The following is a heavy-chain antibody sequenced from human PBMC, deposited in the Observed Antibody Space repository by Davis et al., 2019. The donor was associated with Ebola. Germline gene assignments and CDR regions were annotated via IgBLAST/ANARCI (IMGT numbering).Heavy chain of an antibody. D-gene: IGHD3-22*01. Sequence: MPSETLSLTCAVYGGSFSGYYWSWIRQPPGKGLEWIGEINHSGSTNYNPSLKSRVTISVDTSKNQFSLKLSSVTAADTAVYYCARQRYYYDSSGYYYFDYWGQGTLVTVSS. V-gene: IGHV4-34*01. CDR3: ARQRYYYDSSGYYYFDY. CDR1: GGSFSGYY. CDR2: INHSGST. J-gene: IGHJ4*02.